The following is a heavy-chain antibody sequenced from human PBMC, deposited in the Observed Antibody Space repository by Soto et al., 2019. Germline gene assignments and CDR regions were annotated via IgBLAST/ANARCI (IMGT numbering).Heavy chain of an antibody. CDR1: GGSISSGGYY. Sequence: QVQLQESGPGLVKPSQTLSLTCTVSGGSISSGGYYWSWIRQHPGKGLEWIGYIYYSGSTYYNPSLTTRVTISVDTSKNQLSLKLSSVTAADTAVYYCARDHPFYGSGYYYYGMDVWGQGTTVTVSS. CDR2: IYYSGST. D-gene: IGHD3-10*01. CDR3: ARDHPFYGSGYYYYGMDV. V-gene: IGHV4-31*03. J-gene: IGHJ6*02.